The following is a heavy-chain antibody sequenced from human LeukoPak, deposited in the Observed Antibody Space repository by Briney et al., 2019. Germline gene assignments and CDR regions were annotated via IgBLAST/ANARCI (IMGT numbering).Heavy chain of an antibody. Sequence: NPSETLSLTCTVPGGSISSYYWSWIRQPPGKGLEWIGYIYYSGSTNYNPSLKSRVSISVDTSKNQFSLKLSSVTAADTAVYYCARDRGGYSYGLSHTYWYFDLWGRGTLVTVSS. D-gene: IGHD5-18*01. V-gene: IGHV4-59*01. CDR2: IYYSGST. CDR1: GGSISSYY. J-gene: IGHJ2*01. CDR3: ARDRGGYSYGLSHTYWYFDL.